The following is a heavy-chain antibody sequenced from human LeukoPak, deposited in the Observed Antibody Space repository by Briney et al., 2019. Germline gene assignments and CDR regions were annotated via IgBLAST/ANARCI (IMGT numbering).Heavy chain of an antibody. CDR2: IYYSGST. CDR3: ARRYCSSASCYLDY. CDR1: GGSISSSSYY. V-gene: IGHV4-39*01. Sequence: SETLSLTCTVSGGSISSSSYYWGWIRQPPGKGLEWIGSIYYSGSTYYNPSLKSRVTISVDTSKNQFSLKLSSVTAADTAVYYCARRYCSSASCYLDYWGQGTLVTVSS. J-gene: IGHJ4*02. D-gene: IGHD2-2*01.